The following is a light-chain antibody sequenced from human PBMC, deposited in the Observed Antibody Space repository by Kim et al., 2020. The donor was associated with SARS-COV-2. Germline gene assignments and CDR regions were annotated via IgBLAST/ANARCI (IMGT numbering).Light chain of an antibody. V-gene: IGKV1-5*03. CDR2: KAS. Sequence: DIQMTQSPSTLSASVGDRVTITCRASQNIDNWLAWYQQKPGKAPKLLIYKASRLHSGVPSRFSGSGSATEFTLTISSLQPDYVGVYFCQQYESSWTFGLGTKVDIK. CDR1: QNIDNW. CDR3: QQYESSWT. J-gene: IGKJ1*01.